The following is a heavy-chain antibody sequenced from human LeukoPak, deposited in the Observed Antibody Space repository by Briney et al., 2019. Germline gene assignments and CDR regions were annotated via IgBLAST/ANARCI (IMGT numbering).Heavy chain of an antibody. CDR1: GFTFSDNW. V-gene: IGHV3-7*01. CDR3: ARVGEGYCSGGSCWFDP. J-gene: IGHJ5*02. Sequence: PGGSLRLSCAASGFTFSDNWMTWVRQAPGKGLEWVATIKQDGSEKYYVDSVRGRFTISRDNAKNSLYLQMNSLRAEDTAVYYCARVGEGYCSGGSCWFDPWGQGTLVTVSS. CDR2: IKQDGSEK. D-gene: IGHD2-15*01.